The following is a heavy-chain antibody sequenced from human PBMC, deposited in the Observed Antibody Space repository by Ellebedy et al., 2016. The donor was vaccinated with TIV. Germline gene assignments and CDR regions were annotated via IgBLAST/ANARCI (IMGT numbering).Heavy chain of an antibody. CDR3: ARGEYYYDSSGSLNHDAFDI. V-gene: IGHV3-66*01. CDR1: GFTVSSNY. Sequence: GESLKISCAASGFTVSSNYMTWVRQPPGKGLEWVSIIYSSGSTYYADSVKGRFTISRDNSKNTLYLQMNNLRAEDTAVYYCARGEYYYDSSGSLNHDAFDIWGQGTMVTVSS. J-gene: IGHJ3*02. D-gene: IGHD3-22*01. CDR2: IYSSGST.